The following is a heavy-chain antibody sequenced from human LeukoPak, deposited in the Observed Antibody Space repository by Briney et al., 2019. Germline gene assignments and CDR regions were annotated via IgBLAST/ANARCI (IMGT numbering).Heavy chain of an antibody. J-gene: IGHJ4*02. D-gene: IGHD3-9*01. V-gene: IGHV3-30-3*01. CDR3: ARERLPGGSHWLSVGY. Sequence: GGSLRLSCAASGFTFSSYAVHWVRQAPGKGLEWVALISYDGSNKYYADSVKGRFTISRDNSKNTLYLQMNSLRAEDTAVYYCARERLPGGSHWLSVGYWGQGTLVTVSS. CDR2: ISYDGSNK. CDR1: GFTFSSYA.